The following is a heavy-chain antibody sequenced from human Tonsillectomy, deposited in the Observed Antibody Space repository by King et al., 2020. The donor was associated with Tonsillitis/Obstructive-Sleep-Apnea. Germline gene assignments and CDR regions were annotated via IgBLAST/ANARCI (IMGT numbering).Heavy chain of an antibody. CDR3: ARRGGYCSSTNCYSPPAN. Sequence: QLQQWGAGLLKPSETLSLTCAVYGGSFSGYYWSGIREPPGKGLEWIGEINHSGSTNYNPSLKSRVTISVDTSKNQFSLKLSSVTAADTAVYYCARRGGYCSSTNCYSPPANWGQGTLVTVSS. CDR1: GGSFSGYY. V-gene: IGHV4-34*01. J-gene: IGHJ4*02. D-gene: IGHD2-2*01. CDR2: INHSGST.